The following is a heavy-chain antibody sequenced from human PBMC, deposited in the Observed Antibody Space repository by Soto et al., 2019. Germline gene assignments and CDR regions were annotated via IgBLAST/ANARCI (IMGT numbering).Heavy chain of an antibody. J-gene: IGHJ4*02. Sequence: TLSLTCTVSGGSVSSHYWSWIRQPAGKGLEWLGRLYNAERTSYNPSLKGRVTMSMDTSNNQFSLKLTSVTAADTAVYFCAREPLAHSYFDFWGQGTLVTVSS. V-gene: IGHV4-4*07. CDR1: GGSVSSHY. CDR3: AREPLAHSYFDF. CDR2: LYNAERT.